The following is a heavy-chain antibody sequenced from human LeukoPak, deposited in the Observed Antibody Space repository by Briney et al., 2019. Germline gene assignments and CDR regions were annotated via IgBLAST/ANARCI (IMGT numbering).Heavy chain of an antibody. Sequence: ASVKVSCKASGYTFTSYDTNWVRQATGQGLEWMGWMNPNIGNTGYAQKFQGRVTMTRNTSISTAYMELSSLRSEDTAVYYCARALRILVSKRGATGTYYFDYWGQGTLVTVSS. D-gene: IGHD1-26*01. J-gene: IGHJ4*02. CDR3: ARALRILVSKRGATGTYYFDY. CDR2: MNPNIGNT. CDR1: GYTFTSYD. V-gene: IGHV1-8*01.